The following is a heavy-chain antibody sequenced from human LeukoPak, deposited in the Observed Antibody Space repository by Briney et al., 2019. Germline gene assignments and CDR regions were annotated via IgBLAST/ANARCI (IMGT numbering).Heavy chain of an antibody. D-gene: IGHD1-26*01. CDR1: GFTFSSYG. J-gene: IGHJ3*02. CDR3: AKGVGATRADAFDI. Sequence: GGSLRLSCAASGFTFSSYGMHWVRQAPGKGLEWVAFIRYDGSNKYYADSVKGRFTISRDNSKNTLYLQMNSLRAEDTAVYYCAKGVGATRADAFDIWGQGTMVTVSS. CDR2: IRYDGSNK. V-gene: IGHV3-30*02.